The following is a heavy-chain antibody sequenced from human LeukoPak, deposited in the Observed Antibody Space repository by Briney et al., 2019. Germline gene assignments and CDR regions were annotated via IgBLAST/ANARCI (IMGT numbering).Heavy chain of an antibody. J-gene: IGHJ4*02. CDR1: GFTFSSYS. CDR2: ISSSSSYI. Sequence: PGGSLRLSCAASGFTFSSYSMNWVRQAPGKGLEWVSSISSSSSYIYYADSVKGRFTISRDNAKNSLYLQMNSLRAEDTAVYYCARVGQQLVRDYFDYWGQGTLVTVSS. D-gene: IGHD6-13*01. CDR3: ARVGQQLVRDYFDY. V-gene: IGHV3-21*01.